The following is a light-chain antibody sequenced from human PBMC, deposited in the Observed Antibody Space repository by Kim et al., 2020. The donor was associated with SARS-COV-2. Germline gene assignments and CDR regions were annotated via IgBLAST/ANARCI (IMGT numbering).Light chain of an antibody. V-gene: IGKV1-39*01. CDR3: QQGYSTPRGS. Sequence: ASVGDRVTITGRASQSISSYLNWYQQKPGKAPKLLIYAASSLQSGVPSRFSGSGSGTDFTLTISSLQPEDFATYYCQQGYSTPRGSFGQGTKLEIK. J-gene: IGKJ2*03. CDR2: AAS. CDR1: QSISSY.